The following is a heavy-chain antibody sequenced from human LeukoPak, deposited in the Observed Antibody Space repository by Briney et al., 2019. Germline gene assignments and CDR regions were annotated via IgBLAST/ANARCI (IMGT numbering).Heavy chain of an antibody. CDR2: ISWNSGSI. CDR3: AKEDAAAAGKAPFDY. Sequence: PGSSLTLSCAPSGLTFEDYAMHWVRHAPGKGLEWVSGISWNSGSIGYADSVKGRFTISRDNAKNSLYLQMNSLRAEDTALYYCAKEDAAAAGKAPFDYWGQGTLATVSS. V-gene: IGHV3-9*01. D-gene: IGHD6-13*01. CDR1: GLTFEDYA. J-gene: IGHJ4*02.